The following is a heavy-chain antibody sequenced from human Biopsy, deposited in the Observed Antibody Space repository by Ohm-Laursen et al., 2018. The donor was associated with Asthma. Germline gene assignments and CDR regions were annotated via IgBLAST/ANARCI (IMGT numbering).Heavy chain of an antibody. Sequence: SQTLSLTCAVYGGSFSGYYWSWIRQPPGKGLEWIGEINHSGSTNYNPSLKSRVTISVDTSKNQFSPKLSSVTAADTAVYYCARAQDYYDSRGYYRSFDYWGQGTLVTVSS. D-gene: IGHD3-22*01. V-gene: IGHV4-34*09. CDR1: GGSFSGYY. CDR2: INHSGST. J-gene: IGHJ4*02. CDR3: ARAQDYYDSRGYYRSFDY.